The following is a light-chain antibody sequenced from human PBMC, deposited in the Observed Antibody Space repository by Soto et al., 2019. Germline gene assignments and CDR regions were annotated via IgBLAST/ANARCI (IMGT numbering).Light chain of an antibody. CDR3: QQYYSTPWT. Sequence: DIVMTQSPDSLAVSLGERATINCKSSQSVLYSSNDKNYLAWYQQKPGQPPKLLIYWASTRESVVPDRFSGSGFGTDFTLTISSLQAEDVAFYYCQQYYSTPWTFGQGTKVEIK. J-gene: IGKJ1*01. CDR1: QSVLYSSNDKNY. CDR2: WAS. V-gene: IGKV4-1*01.